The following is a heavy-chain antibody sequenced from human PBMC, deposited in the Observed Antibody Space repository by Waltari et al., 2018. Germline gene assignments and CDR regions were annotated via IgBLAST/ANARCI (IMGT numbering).Heavy chain of an antibody. CDR1: GYSLTYAA. CDR2: IATDTGKT. V-gene: IGHV1-3*04. D-gene: IGHD2-15*01. CDR3: ARDRGPQYPGHWFFDL. Sequence: QVHLVQSASEVKNPGASVMLSCRASGYSLTYAAIHWVRQTPGQGLEWMAWIATDTGKTRESQNFQDRVRSSRDTSANTAYMELSSLRSEDTALYFCARDRGPQYPGHWFFDLWGPGTLVTVSS. J-gene: IGHJ2*01.